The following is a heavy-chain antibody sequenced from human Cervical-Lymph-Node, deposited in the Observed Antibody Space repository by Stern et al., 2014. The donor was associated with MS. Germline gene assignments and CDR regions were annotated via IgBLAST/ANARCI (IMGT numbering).Heavy chain of an antibody. V-gene: IGHV1-69*01. Sequence: VQLVESGAEVKKPGSSVKVSCKASGGTFSSYAISWVRQAPGQGLELMGGIIPIFGTANYAQKFQGRVTITADESTSTAYMELSSLRSEDTAVYYCARGRIDSSGWYYYYYGMDVWGQGTTVTVSS. CDR3: ARGRIDSSGWYYYYYGMDV. CDR1: GGTFSSYA. J-gene: IGHJ6*02. CDR2: IIPIFGTA. D-gene: IGHD6-19*01.